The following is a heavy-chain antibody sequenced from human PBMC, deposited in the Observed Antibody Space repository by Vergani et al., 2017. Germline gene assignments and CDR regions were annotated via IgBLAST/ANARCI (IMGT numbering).Heavy chain of an antibody. V-gene: IGHV3-11*06. D-gene: IGHD2-15*01. Sequence: QVQLVESGGGLVKPGGSLRLSCAASAFSFSDYYMSWIRQAPGKGLEWVSYISSSSGYTNDADSVKGRFTISRDNAKNSLFLQMNSLRVEDTAVYYCARGQPQAGSPTPYGDYWGQGTLVTVSS. CDR1: AFSFSDYY. CDR3: ARGQPQAGSPTPYGDY. CDR2: ISSSSGYT. J-gene: IGHJ4*02.